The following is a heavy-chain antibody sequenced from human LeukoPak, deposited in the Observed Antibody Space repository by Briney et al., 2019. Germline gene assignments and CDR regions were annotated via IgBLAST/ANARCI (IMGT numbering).Heavy chain of an antibody. CDR1: GGSISSSSYY. CDR3: ARPVSSSWYGGFDY. V-gene: IGHV4-39*01. CDR2: IYYSGST. D-gene: IGHD6-13*01. J-gene: IGHJ4*02. Sequence: SSETLSLTCTVSGGSISSSSYYWGWIRQPPGKGLGWIGSIYYSGSTQYNPSLKSRVTISGDTSKNQFSLKLSSGTAADTVVYYCARPVSSSWYGGFDYWGQGTLVTVSS.